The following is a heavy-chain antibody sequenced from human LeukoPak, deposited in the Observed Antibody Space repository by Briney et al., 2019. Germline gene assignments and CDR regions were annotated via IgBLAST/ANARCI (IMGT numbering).Heavy chain of an antibody. CDR1: GYTFTSYY. D-gene: IGHD3-22*01. CDR3: AKDPRFHYYDSSGYYFSYNYFDY. Sequence: ASVKVSCKASGYTFTSYYMHWVRRAPGQGLEWMGIINPSGGSTSYAQKFQGRVTMTRDMSTSTVYMELSSLRSEDTAVYYCAKDPRFHYYDSSGYYFSYNYFDYWGQGTLVTVSS. CDR2: INPSGGST. J-gene: IGHJ4*02. V-gene: IGHV1-46*01.